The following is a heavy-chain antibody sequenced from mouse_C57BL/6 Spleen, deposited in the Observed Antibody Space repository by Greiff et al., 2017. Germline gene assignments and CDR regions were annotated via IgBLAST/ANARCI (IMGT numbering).Heavy chain of an antibody. CDR1: GYTFTSYW. D-gene: IGHD2-3*01. J-gene: IGHJ2*01. V-gene: IGHV1-72*01. CDR2: IDPNSGGT. Sequence: QVQLQQPGAELVKPGASVKLSCKASGYTFTSYWMHWVKQRPGRGLEWIGRIDPNSGGTKYNEKFKSKATLTVDKPSSTAYMQRSSLTSEDSAVYYCARRGLGDGYYHGYFDYWGQGTTLTVSS. CDR3: ARRGLGDGYYHGYFDY.